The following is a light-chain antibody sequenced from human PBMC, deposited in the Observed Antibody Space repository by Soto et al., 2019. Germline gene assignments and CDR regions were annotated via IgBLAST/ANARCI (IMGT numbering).Light chain of an antibody. V-gene: IGKV3-20*01. J-gene: IGKJ1*01. CDR2: GTS. CDR1: QSFSSSY. CDR3: QQYGSSPGM. Sequence: ENVLTQSPGTLSLSPGERATLSFRASQSFSSSYLAWYQQKPGQAPRLLIYGTSTRATGVPDRFSGSGSGTDFTLTISRLEPEDFAVYYCQQYGSSPGMFGQGTKVDI.